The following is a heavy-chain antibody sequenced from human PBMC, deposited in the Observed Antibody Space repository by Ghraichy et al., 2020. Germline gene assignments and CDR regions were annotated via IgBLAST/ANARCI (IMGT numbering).Heavy chain of an antibody. J-gene: IGHJ3*02. V-gene: IGHV2-70*01. CDR1: GFSLSTSGMC. Sequence: SGHTLVKPTQTLTLTCTFSGFSLSTSGMCVSWIRQPPGKALEWLALIDWDDDKYYSTSLKTRLTISKDTSKNQVVLTMTNMDPVDTATYYCARIEYYYDSSGAFDIWGQGTMVTVSS. CDR3: ARIEYYYDSSGAFDI. CDR2: IDWDDDK. D-gene: IGHD3-22*01.